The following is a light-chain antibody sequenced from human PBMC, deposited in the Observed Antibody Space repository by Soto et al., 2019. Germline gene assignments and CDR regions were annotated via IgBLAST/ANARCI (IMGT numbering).Light chain of an antibody. V-gene: IGKV2-28*01. CDR1: QSLLHSNGYNY. CDR2: LGS. J-gene: IGKJ1*01. Sequence: DIVMTQSPLSLPVTPGEPASISCRSSQSLLHSNGYNYLDWYLQKPGQSPQLLIYLGSNRASGVPVRFSGGGSGTDLTLKISRVEAEDVGVYYCMQALQPPLAFGQGTKVEIK. CDR3: MQALQPPLA.